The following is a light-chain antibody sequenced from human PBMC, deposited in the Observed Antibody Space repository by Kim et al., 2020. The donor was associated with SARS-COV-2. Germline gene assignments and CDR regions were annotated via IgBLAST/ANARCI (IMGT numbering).Light chain of an antibody. V-gene: IGKV1-33*01. Sequence: DIQMTQSPSSLPASAGDRVTITCQASQDIKKYLNWYQQKPGKAPHLLIYDASNLKTGVPSRFSGSGSGKDFSLTISNLQPEDTATYYCQQYDNLPLTFGGGTKVDIK. CDR1: QDIKKY. CDR3: QQYDNLPLT. CDR2: DAS. J-gene: IGKJ4*01.